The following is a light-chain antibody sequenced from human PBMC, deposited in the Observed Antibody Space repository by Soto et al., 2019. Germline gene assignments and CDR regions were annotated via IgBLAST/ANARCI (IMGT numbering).Light chain of an antibody. CDR2: DAS. CDR1: QSVGSY. Sequence: EIVLIQSPATLSLSPGERATLSCRASQSVGSYLAWYQHKPGQAPRLLISDASNRATGIPARFSGSGSETDFTLTISSLEPEDSAVYYCQRHTSSPWTFGQGTKGDIK. V-gene: IGKV3-11*01. J-gene: IGKJ1*01. CDR3: QRHTSSPWT.